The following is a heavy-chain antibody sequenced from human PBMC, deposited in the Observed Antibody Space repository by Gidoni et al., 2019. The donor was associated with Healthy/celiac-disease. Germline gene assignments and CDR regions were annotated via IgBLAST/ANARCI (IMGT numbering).Heavy chain of an antibody. J-gene: IGHJ4*02. Sequence: QVQLGESGGGVVQPGRSLRLSCAASGFTFRSDGMHWVRQAPGKGLEWVAVISYDGSNKYYADSVKGRFTISRDNSKNTLYLQMNSLRAEDTAVYYCAKGDSGSYRTGYFDYWGQGTLVTVSS. CDR1: GFTFRSDG. CDR3: AKGDSGSYRTGYFDY. CDR2: ISYDGSNK. D-gene: IGHD1-26*01. V-gene: IGHV3-30*18.